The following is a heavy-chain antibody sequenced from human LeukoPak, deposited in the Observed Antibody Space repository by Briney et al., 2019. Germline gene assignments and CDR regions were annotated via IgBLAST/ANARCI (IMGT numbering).Heavy chain of an antibody. CDR2: ISGSGGST. CDR3: AKMVGFFNYFDC. Sequence: PGRSLRLSCAASGFTFRNYYMHWVRQAPGKGLEWVSAISGSGGSTYYADSVKGRFTISRDNSKNTLYLQMNSLRAEDTAVYYCAKMVGFFNYFDCWGQGTLVTVSS. CDR1: GFTFRNYY. J-gene: IGHJ4*02. V-gene: IGHV3-23*01. D-gene: IGHD3-10*01.